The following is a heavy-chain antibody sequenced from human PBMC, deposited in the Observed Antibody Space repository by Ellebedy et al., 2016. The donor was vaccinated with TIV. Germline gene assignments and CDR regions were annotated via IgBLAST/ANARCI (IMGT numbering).Heavy chain of an antibody. V-gene: IGHV1-46*01. CDR2: INPSGGST. CDR3: ARDLFGGVTADY. CDR1: GYTFTSYY. D-gene: IGHD3-16*01. Sequence: ASAKVSCXASGYTFTSYYMHWVRQAPGQGLEWMGIINPSGGSTSYAQKFQGRVTMTRDTSSSTVYMELSSLRSEDTAVYYCARDLFGGVTADYWGQGTLVTVSS. J-gene: IGHJ4*02.